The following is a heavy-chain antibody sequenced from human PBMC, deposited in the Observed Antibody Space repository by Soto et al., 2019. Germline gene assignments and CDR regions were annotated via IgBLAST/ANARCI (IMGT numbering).Heavy chain of an antibody. D-gene: IGHD3-9*01. Sequence: VASVKVSCKASGGTFSSYAISWVRQAPGQGLEWMGGIIPIFGTANYAQKFQGRVTITADESTSTAYMELSSLRSEDTAVYYCAKALQTGYYQYNWFDPWGQGTQVTVSS. CDR1: GGTFSSYA. V-gene: IGHV1-69*13. CDR3: AKALQTGYYQYNWFDP. J-gene: IGHJ5*02. CDR2: IIPIFGTA.